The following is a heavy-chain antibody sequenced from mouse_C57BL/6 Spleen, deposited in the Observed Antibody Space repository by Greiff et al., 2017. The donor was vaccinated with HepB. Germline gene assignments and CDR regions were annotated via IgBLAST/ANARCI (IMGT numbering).Heavy chain of an antibody. D-gene: IGHD1-1*01. CDR3: ARPLYGSSYMDAMDY. J-gene: IGHJ4*01. CDR1: GYTFTSYW. V-gene: IGHV1-55*01. CDR2: IYPGSGST. Sequence: QVQLKESGAELVKPGASVKMSCKASGYTFTSYWITWVKQRPGQGLEWIGDIYPGSGSTNYNEKFKSKATLTVDTSSSTAYMQLSSLTSEDSAVYYCARPLYGSSYMDAMDYWGQGTSVTVSS.